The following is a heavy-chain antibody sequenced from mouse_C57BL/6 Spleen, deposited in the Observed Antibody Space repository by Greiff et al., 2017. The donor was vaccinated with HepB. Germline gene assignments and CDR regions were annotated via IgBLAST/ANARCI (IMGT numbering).Heavy chain of an antibody. D-gene: IGHD2-3*01. CDR2: ISYSGST. V-gene: IGHV3-1*01. J-gene: IGHJ4*01. CDR3: AREGDGYPFMDY. CDR1: GYSITSGYD. Sequence: EVKLVESGPGMVKPSQSLSLTCTVTGYSITSGYDWHWIRHFPGNKLEWMGYISYSGSTNYNPSLKSRISITHDTSKNHFFLKLNSVTTEDTATYYCAREGDGYPFMDYWGQGTSVTVSS.